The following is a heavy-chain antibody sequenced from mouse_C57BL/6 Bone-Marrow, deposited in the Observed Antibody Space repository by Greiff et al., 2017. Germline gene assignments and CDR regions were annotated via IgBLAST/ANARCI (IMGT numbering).Heavy chain of an antibody. CDR3: ARYYGSSYYFDY. D-gene: IGHD1-1*01. CDR2: IAPGSGST. CDR1: GYTFTSYW. J-gene: IGHJ2*01. Sequence: DLVKPGASVKLSCKASGYTFTSYWINWIKQRPGQGLEWIGRIAPGSGSTYYNEKFKGKATLTVDTSSSTAYIQLSSLSSEDSAVYFCARYYGSSYYFDYWGQGTTLTVSS. V-gene: IGHV1S41*01.